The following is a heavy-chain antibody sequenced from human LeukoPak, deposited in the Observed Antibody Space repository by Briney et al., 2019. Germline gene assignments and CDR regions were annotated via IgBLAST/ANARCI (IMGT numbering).Heavy chain of an antibody. CDR2: IKSKNVGGTT. V-gene: IGHV3-15*01. CDR1: GFTFGKYW. Sequence: GGSLRLSCVASGFTFGKYWMSWVRQAPGKGLEWVGRIKSKNVGGTTDYAAPVKGRFTISRDDSKNTVYLQMNSLKIEDTAVYYCTSHAAFDPWGQGTLVTVSS. J-gene: IGHJ5*02. CDR3: TSHAAFDP.